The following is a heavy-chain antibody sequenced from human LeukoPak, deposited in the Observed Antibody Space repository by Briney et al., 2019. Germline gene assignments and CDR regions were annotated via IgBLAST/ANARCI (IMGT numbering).Heavy chain of an antibody. J-gene: IGHJ5*02. V-gene: IGHV4-31*03. Sequence: SETLSLTCTVSGGSISSGGYYWSWIRQHPGKGLEWIGYIYYSGSTYYNPSLKSRVTISVDTSKNQSSLKLSSVTAADTAVYYCARYGTGSSSWYWFDPWGQGTLVTVSS. CDR3: ARYGTGSSSWYWFDP. CDR2: IYYSGST. D-gene: IGHD6-13*01. CDR1: GGSISSGGYY.